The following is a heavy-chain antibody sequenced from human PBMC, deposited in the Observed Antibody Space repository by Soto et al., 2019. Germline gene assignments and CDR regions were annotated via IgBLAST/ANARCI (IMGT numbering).Heavy chain of an antibody. CDR2: VNADNGDT. CDR3: ARGPSSGSFDF. Sequence: QVHIVQCGAEVKKPGASVKVSCKASGYTFIYYTMHWMRQAPGQRPEWMGWVNADNGDTRYSQKFQGRLTMTRDTSASTIYVELSSLTSEDTAVYCCARGPSSGSFDFWGQGTLVTVSS. J-gene: IGHJ4*02. CDR1: GYTFIYYT. V-gene: IGHV1-3*01. D-gene: IGHD6-19*01.